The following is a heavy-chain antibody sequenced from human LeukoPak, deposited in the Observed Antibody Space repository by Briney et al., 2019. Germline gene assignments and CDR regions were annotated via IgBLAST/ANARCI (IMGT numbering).Heavy chain of an antibody. V-gene: IGHV4-30-2*01. CDR1: GGSISSGGYS. J-gene: IGHJ4*02. CDR3: ARGSVYDFWSGYYFDY. D-gene: IGHD3-3*01. Sequence: SQTPSLTCAVSGGSISSGGYSWSWIRQPPGKGLEWIGYIYHSGSTYYNPSLKSRVTISVDRSKNQFSLKLSSVTAADTAVYYCARGSVYDFWSGYYFDYWGQGTLVTVSS. CDR2: IYHSGST.